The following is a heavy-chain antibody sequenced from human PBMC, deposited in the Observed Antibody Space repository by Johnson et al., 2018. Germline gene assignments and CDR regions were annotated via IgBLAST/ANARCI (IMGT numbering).Heavy chain of an antibody. Sequence: VQLVESGGGLVQPGGSLRLSCTGSGFTIDDHYMNWVRQPPGQGLAWVSLTFSDDTTYSTDSVQGRFTISRDPSTPTLYLQMASLTPEDTAVYYCARLRCCGTPYMDSWGKGTAVTVSS. CDR3: ARLRCCGTPYMDS. D-gene: IGHD2-15*01. J-gene: IGHJ6*03. V-gene: IGHV3-66*02. CDR2: TFSDDTT. CDR1: GFTIDDHY.